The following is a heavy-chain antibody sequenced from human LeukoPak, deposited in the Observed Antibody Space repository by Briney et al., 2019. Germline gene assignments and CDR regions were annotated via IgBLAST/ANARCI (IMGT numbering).Heavy chain of an antibody. Sequence: GGSLRLSCAASGFSFSTYVMHWVRQAPGKGLEWVAVISYDGTDDYYADSVKGRFTISRDNSKNTLYVQMNSLRAEDTAVYHCTMVRGLSGLDYWGQGTLVTVSS. V-gene: IGHV3-30*03. CDR2: ISYDGTDD. CDR3: TMVRGLSGLDY. J-gene: IGHJ4*02. CDR1: GFSFSTYV. D-gene: IGHD3-10*01.